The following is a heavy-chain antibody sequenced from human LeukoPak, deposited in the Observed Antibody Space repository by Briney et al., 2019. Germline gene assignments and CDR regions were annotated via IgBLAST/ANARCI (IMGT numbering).Heavy chain of an antibody. CDR3: AKESSSSWYVDAFDI. CDR2: ISCDGSNK. V-gene: IGHV3-30*18. D-gene: IGHD6-13*01. Sequence: GGSLRLSCAASGFTFSSYWMSWVRQAPGKGLEWVAVISCDGSNKYYADSVKGRFTISRDNSKNTLYLQMNSLRAEDTAVYYCAKESSSSWYVDAFDIWGQGTMVTVSS. CDR1: GFTFSSYW. J-gene: IGHJ3*02.